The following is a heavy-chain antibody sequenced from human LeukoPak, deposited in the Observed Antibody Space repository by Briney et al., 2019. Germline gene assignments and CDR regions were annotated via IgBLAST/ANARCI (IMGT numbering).Heavy chain of an antibody. CDR2: INPSGGST. Sequence: ASVKVSCKASGDTFTRYFIHWVRQAPGQGLEWMAMINPSGGSTKYAQKFQGRLSMTGDMSTSTVYMELSSLRSEDTAVYYCARWEIGGYSSGYDYWGQGTLVTVSS. CDR1: GDTFTRYF. V-gene: IGHV1-46*01. D-gene: IGHD2-21*02. J-gene: IGHJ4*02. CDR3: ARWEIGGYSSGYDY.